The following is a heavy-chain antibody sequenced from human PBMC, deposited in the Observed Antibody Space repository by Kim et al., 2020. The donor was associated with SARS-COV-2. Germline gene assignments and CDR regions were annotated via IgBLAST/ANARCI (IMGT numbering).Heavy chain of an antibody. Sequence: LSLTCAASGFTFDDYAMHWVRQAPGKGLEWVSGISWNSGSIGYADSVKGRFTISRDNAKNSLYLQMNSLRAEDTALYYCAKDIGVYGSGSYWDYWGQ. D-gene: IGHD3-10*01. CDR3: AKDIGVYGSGSYWDY. CDR2: ISWNSGSI. J-gene: IGHJ4*02. CDR1: GFTFDDYA. V-gene: IGHV3-9*01.